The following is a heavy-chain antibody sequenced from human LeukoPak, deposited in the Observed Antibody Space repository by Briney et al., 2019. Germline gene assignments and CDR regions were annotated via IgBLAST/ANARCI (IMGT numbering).Heavy chain of an antibody. CDR2: ISGSGGST. V-gene: IGHV3-23*01. Sequence: HAGGSLRLSCAASGFTFSSYAMSWVRQAPGKGLEWVSAISGSGGSTYYADSVKGRFTISRDNSKNTLYLQMNSLRAEDTAVYYCAKDPTYYYDSSGSGPWGQGTLVTVSS. CDR3: AKDPTYYYDSSGSGP. D-gene: IGHD3-22*01. CDR1: GFTFSSYA. J-gene: IGHJ5*02.